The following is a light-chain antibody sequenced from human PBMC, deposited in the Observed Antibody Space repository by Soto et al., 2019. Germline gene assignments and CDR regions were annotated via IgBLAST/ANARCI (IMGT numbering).Light chain of an antibody. Sequence: VHMTHAPSSLSASVGDTITITFQATQDISNYLNWYQQKPGEAPKLLIYDASKLETGVPSRFSGSGSGTDFTFTISSLQPEDFATYHCQQYDHLPITFGQGTRLEIK. CDR2: DAS. CDR3: QQYDHLPIT. CDR1: QDISNY. V-gene: IGKV1-33*01. J-gene: IGKJ5*01.